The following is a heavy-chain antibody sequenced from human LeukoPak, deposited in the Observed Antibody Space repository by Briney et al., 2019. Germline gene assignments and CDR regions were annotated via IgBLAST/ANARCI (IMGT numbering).Heavy chain of an antibody. CDR1: VGTFSIYA. D-gene: IGHD6-13*01. V-gene: IGHV1-69*06. CDR3: ARFSSWYKDEYFQH. Sequence: SVTVSLTASVGTFSIYAISWVRQAPGQGVEWMGRIIPIFGTANYAQKSQGRVTITANKSTSTAYMELSSLRSEDTAVYYCARFSSWYKDEYFQHWGEGTLVTVSS. CDR2: IIPIFGTA. J-gene: IGHJ1*01.